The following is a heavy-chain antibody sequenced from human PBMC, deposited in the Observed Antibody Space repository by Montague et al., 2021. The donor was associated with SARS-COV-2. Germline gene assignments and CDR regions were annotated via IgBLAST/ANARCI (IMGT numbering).Heavy chain of an antibody. V-gene: IGHV4-39*01. CDR3: TREKYTSGWFQQFDY. J-gene: IGHJ4*02. CDR1: GGSISSSNYD. D-gene: IGHD6-19*01. CDR2: IDYSGTT. Sequence: ETLSLTCTVAGGSISSSNYDWGWIRQPPGKGLEWIGGIDYSGTTXYXXXXQXRVTISVDTSKKQFSLKLSAVTAADTAVYYCTREKYTSGWFQQFDYWGQGTLVTVSS.